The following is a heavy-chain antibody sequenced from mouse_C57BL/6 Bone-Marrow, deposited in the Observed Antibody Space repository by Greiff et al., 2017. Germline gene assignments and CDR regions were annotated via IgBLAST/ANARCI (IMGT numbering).Heavy chain of an antibody. V-gene: IGHV5-9-1*02. CDR3: TGGLPLNYAMDY. CDR1: GFTFSSYA. J-gene: IGHJ4*01. D-gene: IGHD3-1*01. CDR2: ISSGGDYI. Sequence: EVQVVESGEGLVKPGGSLKLSCAASGFTFSSYAMSWVRQTPEKRLEWVAYISSGGDYIYYADTVKGRFTITRDNARNTLYLQMSSLKSEDTAMYCCTGGLPLNYAMDYWGQGTSVTVSS.